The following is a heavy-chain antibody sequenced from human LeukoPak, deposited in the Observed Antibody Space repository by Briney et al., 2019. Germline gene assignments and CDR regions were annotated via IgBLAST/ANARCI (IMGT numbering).Heavy chain of an antibody. V-gene: IGHV3-48*01. CDR3: AARGVHHVATIDY. J-gene: IGHJ4*02. D-gene: IGHD3-10*01. Sequence: GGSLRLSCAASGFTFISYSMNWVRQAPGKGLEWVSYISSSSSTIYYADSVKGRFTISRDNAKNSLYLQMNSLRAEDTAVYYCAARGVHHVATIDYWGQGTLVTVSS. CDR2: ISSSSSTI. CDR1: GFTFISYS.